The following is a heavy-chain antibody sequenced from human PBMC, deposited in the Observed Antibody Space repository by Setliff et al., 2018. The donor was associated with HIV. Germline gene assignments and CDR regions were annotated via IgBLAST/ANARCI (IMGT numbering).Heavy chain of an antibody. CDR3: ARGRRTAPGSFYYYYYMDV. J-gene: IGHJ6*03. CDR2: INPNSGGT. D-gene: IGHD6-13*01. CDR1: GYTFTAYY. Sequence: GASVKVSCKASGYTFTAYYLHWVRQAPGQGLEWMGWINPNSGGTDYAQKFRGRVTMTRDTSISTAYMGLSRLTSDDTDVYYCARGRRTAPGSFYYYYYMDVWGKGTTVTVSS. V-gene: IGHV1-2*02.